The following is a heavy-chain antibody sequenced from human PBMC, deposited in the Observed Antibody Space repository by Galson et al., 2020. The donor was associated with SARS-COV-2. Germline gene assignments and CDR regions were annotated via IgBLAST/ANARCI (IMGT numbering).Heavy chain of an antibody. D-gene: IGHD5-12*01. CDR1: GFSLSDYA. Sequence: GESLKISCAASGFSLSDYAMHWVRQAPGKGLEWVAVISHDGTKKYYADSVKGRFTISRDNSKNTLYLQMSSLRAEDTAVYYCAKDTIVATIFYYLDYWGQGTLVTVPS. J-gene: IGHJ4*02. CDR2: ISHDGTKK. CDR3: AKDTIVATIFYYLDY. V-gene: IGHV3-30*04.